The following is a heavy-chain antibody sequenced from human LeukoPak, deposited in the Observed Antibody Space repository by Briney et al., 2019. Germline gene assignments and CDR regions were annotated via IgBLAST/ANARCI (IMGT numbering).Heavy chain of an antibody. CDR3: EKSNIATRRGDNGFDP. Sequence: GASVKVSCKASGYTLTDYYMHWVRQAPGQGLEWMGWFSPNSGGRNYAQNVQGRVTMIRDTSVSTAYMELSNLRSDDTAVYYCEKSNIATRRGDNGFDPWGQGTLVTVSS. CDR2: FSPNSGGR. D-gene: IGHD6-6*01. V-gene: IGHV1-2*02. J-gene: IGHJ5*02. CDR1: GYTLTDYY.